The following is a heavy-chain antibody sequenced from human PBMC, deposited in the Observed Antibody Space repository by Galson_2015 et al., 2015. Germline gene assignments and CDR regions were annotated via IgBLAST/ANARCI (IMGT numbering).Heavy chain of an antibody. CDR2: ISYDGSNK. CDR3: AKGSRGKTGYCSGGSCSLFDI. Sequence: SLRLSCAASGFTFSSYGMHWVRQAPGKGLEWVAVISYDGSNKYYADSVKGRFTISRDNFKNTLYLQMNSLRAEDTAVYYCAKGSRGKTGYCSGGSCSLFDIWGQGTMVTVSS. D-gene: IGHD2-15*01. J-gene: IGHJ3*02. V-gene: IGHV3-30*18. CDR1: GFTFSSYG.